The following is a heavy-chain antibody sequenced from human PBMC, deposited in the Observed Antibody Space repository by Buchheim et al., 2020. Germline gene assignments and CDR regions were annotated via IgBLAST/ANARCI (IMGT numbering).Heavy chain of an antibody. CDR2: INPSGGST. D-gene: IGHD3-3*01. CDR3: ARELADQQQLTLLGY. J-gene: IGHJ4*02. Sequence: QVQLVQSGAEMKKPGASVRVSCKASGYTFPNYYLHWVRQAPGQGLEWMGIINPSGGSTTYAQKFQGRVTMTRDTSTSTLYMALSSLRSDDTAVYYCARELADQQQLTLLGYWGQGTL. CDR1: GYTFPNYY. V-gene: IGHV1-46*01.